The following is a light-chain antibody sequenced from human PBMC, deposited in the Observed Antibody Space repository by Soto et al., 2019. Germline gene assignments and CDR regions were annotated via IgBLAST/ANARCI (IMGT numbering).Light chain of an antibody. V-gene: IGLV1-40*01. CDR2: GHS. CDR3: QSSDSSLSGYV. J-gene: IGLJ1*01. Sequence: QSVLTQPPSVSGAPGQRVTIFCAGSRSNIGADYDVHWYQQLPGTAPKLLIYGHSNRPSGVPDRFSGSKSGTSASLAITGLQAEDEADYYCQSSDSSLSGYVFGTGTKLTVL. CDR1: RSNIGADYD.